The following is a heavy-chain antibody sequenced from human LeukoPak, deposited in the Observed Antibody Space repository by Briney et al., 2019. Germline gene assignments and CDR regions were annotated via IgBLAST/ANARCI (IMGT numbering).Heavy chain of an antibody. V-gene: IGHV3-30*02. D-gene: IGHD1-1*01. J-gene: IGHJ4*02. CDR3: AKEDRGPSETSTTKGLDY. Sequence: PGGSLRLSCAASGFTFRNYGIHWVRQAPGKGPEWVAFISYDGRNEYYAGSVKGRFTISRDNSKNTLSLQMNSLRAEDTAVYSCAKEDRGPSETSTTKGLDYWGQGTLVTVSS. CDR1: GFTFRNYG. CDR2: ISYDGRNE.